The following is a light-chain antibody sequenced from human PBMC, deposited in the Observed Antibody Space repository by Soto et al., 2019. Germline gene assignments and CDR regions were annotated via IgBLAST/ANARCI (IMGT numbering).Light chain of an antibody. CDR2: GAS. J-gene: IGKJ2*01. Sequence: EIVLTQSQGTLSLSPGERATLSCRASQSVSSSSYLAWYQQKPGQAPRLLIYGASSRATGIPDRFSGSGSGTDFTLTISRLEHEDFAVYYCHQYGSSPSYTFGQGTKLEIK. CDR3: HQYGSSPSYT. CDR1: QSVSSSSY. V-gene: IGKV3-20*01.